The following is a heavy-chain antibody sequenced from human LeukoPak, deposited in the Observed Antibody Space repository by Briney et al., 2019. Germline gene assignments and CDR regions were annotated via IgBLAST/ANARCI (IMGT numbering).Heavy chain of an antibody. Sequence: GASLRLSCAASGFTFSSYAMSWVRQAPGKGLEWVSAISGSGGSTYYADSVKGRFTISRDNSKNTLYLQMNSLRAEDTAVYYCAKDIITRSSYPGWFDPWGQGTLVTVSS. V-gene: IGHV3-23*01. CDR3: AKDIITRSSYPGWFDP. J-gene: IGHJ5*02. D-gene: IGHD3-16*02. CDR2: ISGSGGST. CDR1: GFTFSSYA.